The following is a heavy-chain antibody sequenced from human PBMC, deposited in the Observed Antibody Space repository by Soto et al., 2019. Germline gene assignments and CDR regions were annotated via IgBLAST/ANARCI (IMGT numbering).Heavy chain of an antibody. Sequence: QVQLVQSGAEVKKPGSSVKVSCKASGDTFSFYSINWMRQAPGLGLEWMGRINPILRMSNYAQRFQGRVTMTADKSTSTAYMELSSLRSEDTAMYYCASSYGSGYRAFDYWGQGALVTVSS. D-gene: IGHD3-10*01. V-gene: IGHV1-69*02. CDR1: GDTFSFYS. J-gene: IGHJ4*02. CDR2: INPILRMS. CDR3: ASSYGSGYRAFDY.